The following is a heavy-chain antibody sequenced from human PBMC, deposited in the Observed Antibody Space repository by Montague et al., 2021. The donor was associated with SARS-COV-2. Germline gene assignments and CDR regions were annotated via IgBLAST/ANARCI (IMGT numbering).Heavy chain of an antibody. CDR3: ARTSPYSGSYKEFDY. Sequence: PALVTPTQTVTLTCTFSGFSLKTPGMCVSWIRQPPGKALGWLARIDWDGDKDFSTSLKTRLTVSRDTSKNQVVLTMTNMDPGDTATYYCARTSPYSGSYKEFDYWGQGVLVTVSS. CDR1: GFSLKTPGMC. D-gene: IGHD1-26*01. J-gene: IGHJ4*02. CDR2: IDWDGDK. V-gene: IGHV2-70*11.